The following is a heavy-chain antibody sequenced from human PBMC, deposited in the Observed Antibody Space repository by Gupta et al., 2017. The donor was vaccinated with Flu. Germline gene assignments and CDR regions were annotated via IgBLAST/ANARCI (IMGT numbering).Heavy chain of an antibody. CDR1: GITFDDYA. J-gene: IGHJ3*01. Sequence: EVQLVESGGGLVQPGRSLRLSCAVSGITFDDYAMHWVRQAPGKGLEWVSGISWNSDTIGYADSVKGRFTLSRDTAKNSLYLQMNSLRPEDTALYYCVKDRGYTWDAIDFWGQGTMVTVSS. D-gene: IGHD6-13*01. CDR3: VKDRGYTWDAIDF. V-gene: IGHV3-9*01. CDR2: ISWNSDTI.